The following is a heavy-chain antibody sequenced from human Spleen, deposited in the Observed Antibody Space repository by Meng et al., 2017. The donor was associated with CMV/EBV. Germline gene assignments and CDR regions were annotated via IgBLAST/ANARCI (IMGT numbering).Heavy chain of an antibody. D-gene: IGHD6-13*01. CDR3: ARDGWYSSTWHVDH. V-gene: IGHV1-2*02. CDR2: VSPNSGGT. J-gene: IGHJ4*02. Sequence: ASVKVSCKASGYTFTASYVHWVRQAPGQGLEWMGWVSPNSGGTNYGQNFQGRVTMTRDTSINTVYMELTNLRSDDTAVYYCARDGWYSSTWHVDHWGQGTLVTVSS. CDR1: GYTFTASY.